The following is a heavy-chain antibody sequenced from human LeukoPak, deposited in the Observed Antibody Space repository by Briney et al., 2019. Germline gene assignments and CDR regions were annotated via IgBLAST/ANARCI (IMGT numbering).Heavy chain of an antibody. Sequence: SETLSLTCTVSGGSISSSSYYWGWIRQPPGKGLEWIGSIYYSGSTYYNPSLKSRVTISVDTSKNQFSLKLSSVTAADTAVYYCARVPRPNVLRFLEKPTFDPWGQGTLVTVSS. CDR3: ARVPRPNVLRFLEKPTFDP. D-gene: IGHD3-3*01. CDR2: IYYSGST. J-gene: IGHJ5*02. CDR1: GGSISSSSYY. V-gene: IGHV4-39*07.